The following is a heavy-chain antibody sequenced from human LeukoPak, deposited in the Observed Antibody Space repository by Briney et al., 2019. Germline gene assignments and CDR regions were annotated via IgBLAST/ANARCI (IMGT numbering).Heavy chain of an antibody. CDR2: ISWNSGSI. CDR3: ARDLVWFGEPKGYYNYMDV. Sequence: GRSLRLSCAASGFTFDDYAMDWVRQAPGKGLEWLSGISWNSGSIDYADSVKGRFTISRDNAKNSLYLQMNSLRAEDTAVYYCARDLVWFGEPKGYYNYMDVWGKGTTVTVSS. J-gene: IGHJ6*03. D-gene: IGHD3-10*01. V-gene: IGHV3-9*01. CDR1: GFTFDDYA.